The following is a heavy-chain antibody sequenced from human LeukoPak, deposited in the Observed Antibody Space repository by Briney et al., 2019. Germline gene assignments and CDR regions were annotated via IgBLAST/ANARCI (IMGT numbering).Heavy chain of an antibody. CDR3: ARSGIAVAPPYAWFDP. D-gene: IGHD6-19*01. CDR2: IYYSGST. Sequence: SETLSLTCTVSGGSISSYYWSWIRQPPGKGLEWIGYIYYSGSTNYYPSLKSRVTISVDTSKTQFSLKLSSVTAADTAVYYCARSGIAVAPPYAWFDPWGQGTLVTVSS. V-gene: IGHV4-59*01. J-gene: IGHJ5*02. CDR1: GGSISSYY.